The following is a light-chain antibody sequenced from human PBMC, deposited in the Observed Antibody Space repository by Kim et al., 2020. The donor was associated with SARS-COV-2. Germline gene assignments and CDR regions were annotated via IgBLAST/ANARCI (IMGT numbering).Light chain of an antibody. CDR1: ALPKQY. CDR3: QSADSSVTHVV. V-gene: IGLV3-25*03. CDR2: KDS. Sequence: SYELTQPPSVSVSPGQTARITCSGDALPKQYAYWYQQKPGQAPVLVIYKDSERPSGIPERFSGSSSGTTVTLTISGVQAEDEADYYCQSADSSVTHVVFG. J-gene: IGLJ2*01.